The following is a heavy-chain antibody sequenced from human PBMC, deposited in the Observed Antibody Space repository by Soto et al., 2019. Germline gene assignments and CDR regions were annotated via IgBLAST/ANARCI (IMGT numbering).Heavy chain of an antibody. Sequence: GASVKVSCKASGYTFTSYDSNWVRQATGQGLEWMGWMNPNSGNTGYAQKFQGRVTMTRNTSISTAYMELSSLRSEDTAVYYCARGQGPGYYYYMDVWGKGTTVTVSS. CDR1: GYTFTSYD. J-gene: IGHJ6*03. CDR2: MNPNSGNT. V-gene: IGHV1-8*01. CDR3: ARGQGPGYYYYMDV.